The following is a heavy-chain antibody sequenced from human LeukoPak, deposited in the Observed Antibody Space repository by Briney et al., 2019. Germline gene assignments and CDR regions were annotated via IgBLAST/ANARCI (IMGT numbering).Heavy chain of an antibody. Sequence: GASVKVSCKASGFTFTSSAMQWVRQARGQRLEWIGWIVVGSGNTNYAQKFQERVTITRGMSTSTAYMELSGLRSEDTAVYYCAAGEPVGGTSAFDIWGQGTMVTVSS. CDR1: GFTFTSSA. CDR3: AAGEPVGGTSAFDI. D-gene: IGHD1/OR15-1a*01. CDR2: IVVGSGNT. V-gene: IGHV1-58*02. J-gene: IGHJ3*02.